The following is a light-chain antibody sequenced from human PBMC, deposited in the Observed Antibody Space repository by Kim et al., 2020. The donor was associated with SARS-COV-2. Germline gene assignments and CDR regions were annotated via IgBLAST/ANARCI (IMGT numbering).Light chain of an antibody. Sequence: SPGERATLSCRASQSVSSSYLAWYRQRPGQSPSLLIYGASRRATGIPDRFSGSGSGTDLTLTITRLEPEDFAVYYCQQYGSSPWTFGQGTKVEIK. CDR3: QQYGSSPWT. CDR1: QSVSSSY. CDR2: GAS. J-gene: IGKJ1*01. V-gene: IGKV3-20*01.